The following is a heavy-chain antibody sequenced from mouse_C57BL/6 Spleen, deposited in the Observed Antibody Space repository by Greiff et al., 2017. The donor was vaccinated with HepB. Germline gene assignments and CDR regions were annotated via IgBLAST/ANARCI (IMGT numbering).Heavy chain of an antibody. V-gene: IGHV3-6*01. CDR1: GYSITSGYY. CDR3: ARDAYYGSRFAY. CDR2: ISYDGSN. D-gene: IGHD1-1*01. Sequence: DVQLQESGPGLVKPSQSLSLTCSVTGYSITSGYYWNWIRQFPGNQLEWMGYISYDGSNNYKPSLKNRISITRDTSKNQFFLKLNSVTTEDTATYYCARDAYYGSRFAYWGQGTLVTVSA. J-gene: IGHJ3*01.